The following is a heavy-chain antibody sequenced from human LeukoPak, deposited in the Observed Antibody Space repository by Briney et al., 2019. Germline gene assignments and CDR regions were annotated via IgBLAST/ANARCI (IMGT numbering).Heavy chain of an antibody. Sequence: SETLSLTCAVYGGSFSGYYWSWIRQPPGKGLEWIGEINHSGSTNYNPSLKSRVTISVDTSKNQFSLKLSSVTAADTAVYYCARAPLDEGYCSGGSCYYFDYWGQGTLVTVSS. D-gene: IGHD2-15*01. CDR3: ARAPLDEGYCSGGSCYYFDY. CDR1: GGSFSGYY. CDR2: INHSGST. J-gene: IGHJ4*02. V-gene: IGHV4-34*01.